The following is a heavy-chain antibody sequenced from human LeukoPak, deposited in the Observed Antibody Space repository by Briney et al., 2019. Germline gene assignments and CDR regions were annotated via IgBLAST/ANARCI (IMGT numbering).Heavy chain of an antibody. CDR1: GFTFSSYS. Sequence: GGSLRLSCAASGFTFSSYSMNWVRQAPGKGPEWVSSISSSSSYIYYADSVKGRFTISRDNAKNSLYLQMNSLRAEDTAVYYCARGGNWNYFDYWGQGTLVTVSS. J-gene: IGHJ4*02. CDR2: ISSSSSYI. D-gene: IGHD1-1*01. CDR3: ARGGNWNYFDY. V-gene: IGHV3-21*01.